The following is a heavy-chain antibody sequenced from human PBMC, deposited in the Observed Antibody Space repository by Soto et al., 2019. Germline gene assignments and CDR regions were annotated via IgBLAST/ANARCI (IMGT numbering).Heavy chain of an antibody. CDR1: GYTFTSYT. CDR2: INAGNGRE. CDR3: ARGGGWVGEASFDS. V-gene: IGHV1-3*01. Sequence: QVQLEQSGAEVKKPGASVKVSCKTSGYTFTSYTLHWVRQAPGQGLEWMGWINAGNGREKYSQRFQDRVSLSTDKSATTAYMELSSLRLENTVVYYGARGGGWVGEASFDSWGQGTQVTVSS. J-gene: IGHJ4*02. D-gene: IGHD3-10*01.